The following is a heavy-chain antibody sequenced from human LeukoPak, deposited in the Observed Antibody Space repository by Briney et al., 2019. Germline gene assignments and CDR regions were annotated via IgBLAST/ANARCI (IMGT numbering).Heavy chain of an antibody. CDR3: ASLTNYDFWSGTVDY. Sequence: TGGSLRLSCAASGFTFSSYWMHWVRQAPGKGLAWVSRINSDGSSTSYADSVKGRFTISRDNAKNTLYLQMNSLRAEDTAVYYSASLTNYDFWSGTVDYWGQGTLVTVSP. D-gene: IGHD3-3*01. J-gene: IGHJ4*02. CDR1: GFTFSSYW. V-gene: IGHV3-74*01. CDR2: INSDGSST.